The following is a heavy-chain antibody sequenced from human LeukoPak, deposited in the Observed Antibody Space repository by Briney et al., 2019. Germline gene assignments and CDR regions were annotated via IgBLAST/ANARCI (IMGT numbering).Heavy chain of an antibody. V-gene: IGHV1-69*13. CDR3: ASDGSGSYSNDY. Sequence: SVKVSCKASGGTFSSYAISWVRQASGQGLEWMGGIIPIFGTANYAQKLQGRVTITADESTSTAYMELSSLRSEDTAVYYCASDGSGSYSNDYWGQGTLVTVSS. CDR2: IIPIFGTA. CDR1: GGTFSSYA. D-gene: IGHD1-26*01. J-gene: IGHJ4*02.